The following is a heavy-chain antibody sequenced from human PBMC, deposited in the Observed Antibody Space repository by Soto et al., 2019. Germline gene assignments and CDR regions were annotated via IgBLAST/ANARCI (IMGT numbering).Heavy chain of an antibody. CDR1: GFTFSSNA. J-gene: IGHJ4*02. Sequence: EVQLLEAGGGLVQPGGSLRLSCAASGFTFSSNAMSWVRQAPGKGLEGVSGISSSGGSTYYADSVKGRFSISRDNSKNMLYLQLTNMRAEDTAVYYCAKEQGGSYFDYWGQGTLVTVS. V-gene: IGHV3-23*01. D-gene: IGHD2-15*01. CDR2: ISSSGGST. CDR3: AKEQGGSYFDY.